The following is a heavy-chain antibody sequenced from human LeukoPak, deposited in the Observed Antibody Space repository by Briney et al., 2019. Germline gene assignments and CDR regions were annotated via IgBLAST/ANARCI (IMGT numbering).Heavy chain of an antibody. CDR2: IYPGDSDT. CDR1: GYSFTYYW. CDR3: ARQDGNSKYYFDY. Sequence: ESLKISCKGSGYSFTYYWIGWVRQMPGKGLEWMGIIYPGDSDTRYRPSFQGQVTISVDKSISTAYLQSSRLKDSDTAMYYCARQDGNSKYYFDYWGQGTLVTVSS. V-gene: IGHV5-51*01. J-gene: IGHJ4*02. D-gene: IGHD1-1*01.